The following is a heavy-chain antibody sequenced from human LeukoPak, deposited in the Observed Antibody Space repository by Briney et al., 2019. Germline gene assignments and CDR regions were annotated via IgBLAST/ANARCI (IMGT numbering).Heavy chain of an antibody. CDR1: GFTFSSYT. J-gene: IGHJ4*02. CDR2: ISGSGGST. V-gene: IGHV3-23*01. CDR3: ANPLGTGYSYGYSRIFDY. Sequence: PGGSLRLSCAASGFTFSSYTMKWVRQAPGKGLEWVSAISGSGGSTYYADSVKGRFTISRDNSKNTLYLQMNSLRAEDTAVYYCANPLGTGYSYGYSRIFDYWGQGTLVTVSS. D-gene: IGHD5-18*01.